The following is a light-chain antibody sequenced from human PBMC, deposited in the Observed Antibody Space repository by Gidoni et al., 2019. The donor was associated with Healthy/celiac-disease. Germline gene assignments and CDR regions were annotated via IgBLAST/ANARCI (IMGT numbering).Light chain of an antibody. CDR2: WAS. J-gene: IGKJ1*01. CDR1: QSVLYSSNNKNY. CDR3: QQYYSTSWT. Sequence: DIVMTQSPDSLAVSLGERATINCKSSQSVLYSSNNKNYLAWYQQKPGQPPKLLIYWASTRESGVPDRFSGSGSGTDFTLTIISLQAEDVAVYYCQQYYSTSWTFGQGTKVEIQ. V-gene: IGKV4-1*01.